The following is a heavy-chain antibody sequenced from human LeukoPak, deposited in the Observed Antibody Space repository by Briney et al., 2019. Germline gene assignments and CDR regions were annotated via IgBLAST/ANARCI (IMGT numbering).Heavy chain of an antibody. CDR2: INPNSGGT. J-gene: IGHJ5*02. Sequence: ASVKVSCKASGYTFTGYYMHWVRQAPGQGLEWMGWINPNSGGTNYAQEFQGRVTMTRDTSISTAYMELSRLRSDDTAVYYCARAVVTAIWRGNWFDPWGQGTLVTVSS. D-gene: IGHD2-21*02. CDR1: GYTFTGYY. CDR3: ARAVVTAIWRGNWFDP. V-gene: IGHV1-2*02.